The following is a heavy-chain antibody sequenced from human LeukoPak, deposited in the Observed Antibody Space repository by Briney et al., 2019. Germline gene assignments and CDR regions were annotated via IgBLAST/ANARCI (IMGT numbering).Heavy chain of an antibody. V-gene: IGHV1-2*02. CDR2: INPNSGGT. J-gene: IGHJ4*02. CDR3: SRDQAYTRGYFDY. D-gene: IGHD2-2*02. Sequence: GASMKVSCKASGYTFTGYYMHWVRQAPGQGLEWMGWINPNSGGTNYAQKFQGRVTMTRDTSISTAYMELRSLRSDDTAVYYCSRDQAYTRGYFDYWARGPLVTVPS. CDR1: GYTFTGYY.